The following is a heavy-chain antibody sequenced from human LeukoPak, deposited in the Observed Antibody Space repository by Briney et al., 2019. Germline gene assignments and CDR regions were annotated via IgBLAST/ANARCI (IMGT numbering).Heavy chain of an antibody. Sequence: SETLSLTCAVYGGSFSGYYWSWIRQPPGKGLEWIGEINHSGSTNYNPSLKSRVTISVDTSKNQFSLKLSSVTAADTAVYYCARGSLNWTLDYFDYWGQGTLVTVSS. V-gene: IGHV4-34*01. D-gene: IGHD1-20*01. CDR3: ARGSLNWTLDYFDY. J-gene: IGHJ4*02. CDR2: INHSGST. CDR1: GGSFSGYY.